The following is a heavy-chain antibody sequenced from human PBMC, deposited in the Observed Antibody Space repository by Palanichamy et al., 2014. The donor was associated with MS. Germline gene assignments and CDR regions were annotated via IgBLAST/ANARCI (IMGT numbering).Heavy chain of an antibody. J-gene: IGHJ4*02. CDR1: GYTFTSYD. V-gene: IGHV1-8*01. CDR2: MNPNSGNT. D-gene: IGHD2-15*01. Sequence: QVQLVQSGAEVKKPGASVKVSCKASGYTFTSYDINWVRQATGQGLEWMGWMNPNSGNTGYAQKFQGRVTMTRNTSINTAYMELSSLRSEDTAVYYCARGKRYCSGGSCYSGQNWGQGTLVTVSS. CDR3: ARGKRYCSGGSCYSGQN.